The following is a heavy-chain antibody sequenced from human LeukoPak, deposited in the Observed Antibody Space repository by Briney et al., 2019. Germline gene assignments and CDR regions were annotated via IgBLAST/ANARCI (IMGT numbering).Heavy chain of an antibody. D-gene: IGHD2-2*01. J-gene: IGHJ5*02. CDR1: GFTFGSFA. CDR2: ISYDGSNK. CDR3: AKLTSNWFDP. Sequence: GGSLRLSCVVSGFTFGSFAMHWVRQAPGKGLEWVAVISYDGSNKYYTDSVKGRFTISRDDSKNTLYLQMNSLRAEDTAVYYCAKLTSNWFDPWGQGTLVTVSS. V-gene: IGHV3-30*04.